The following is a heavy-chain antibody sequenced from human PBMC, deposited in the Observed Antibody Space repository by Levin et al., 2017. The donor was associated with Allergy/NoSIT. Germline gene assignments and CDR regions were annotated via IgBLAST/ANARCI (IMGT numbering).Heavy chain of an antibody. CDR1: GFTFDDYA. D-gene: IGHD6-19*01. J-gene: IGHJ4*02. V-gene: IGHV3-9*01. CDR2: ISWNSGSI. Sequence: GGSLRLSCAASGFTFDDYAMHWVRQAPGKGLEWVSGISWNSGSIGYADSVKGRFTISRDNAKNSLYLQMNSLRAEDTALYYCAKGAIAVAGRSWGYYFDYWGQGTLVTVSS. CDR3: AKGAIAVAGRSWGYYFDY.